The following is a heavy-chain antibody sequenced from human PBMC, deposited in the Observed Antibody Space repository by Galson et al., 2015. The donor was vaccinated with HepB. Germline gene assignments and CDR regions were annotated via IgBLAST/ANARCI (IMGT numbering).Heavy chain of an antibody. Sequence: SLRLSCAASGFTFSSYAMSWVRQAPGKGLEWVSSITDRGYSTYYADSVKGRYTISRDQSKNTLYLQMNSLRAEDTAVYYCARYGWGTVGHYWGQGTLGTVSS. CDR2: ITDRGYST. J-gene: IGHJ4*02. V-gene: IGHV3-23*01. CDR1: GFTFSSYA. CDR3: ARYGWGTVGHY. D-gene: IGHD3-10*01.